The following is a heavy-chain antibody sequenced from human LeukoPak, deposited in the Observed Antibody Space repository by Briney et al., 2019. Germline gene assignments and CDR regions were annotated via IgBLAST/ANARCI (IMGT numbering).Heavy chain of an antibody. CDR2: IKQDGSEK. CDR3: ARERQNKDFWSGGDY. D-gene: IGHD3-3*01. J-gene: IGHJ4*02. Sequence: GGSLRLSCAASGFNFSTYWMSWVRQAPGKGLEWVANIKQDGSEKYYVDSVKGRFTISRDNAKNSLYLQMNSLRAEDTAVYYCARERQNKDFWSGGDYWGQGTLVTVSS. V-gene: IGHV3-7*01. CDR1: GFNFSTYW.